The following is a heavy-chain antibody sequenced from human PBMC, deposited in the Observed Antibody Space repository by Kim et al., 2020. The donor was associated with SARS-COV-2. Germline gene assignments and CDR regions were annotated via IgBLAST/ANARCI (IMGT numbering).Heavy chain of an antibody. CDR3: AKDIGGIYSYGYDY. D-gene: IGHD5-18*01. J-gene: IGHJ4*02. Sequence: ADSEEGRFTIYRDKAKNSPYLQMNSLRAEDTALYYCAKDIGGIYSYGYDYWGQGTLVTVSS. V-gene: IGHV3-9*01.